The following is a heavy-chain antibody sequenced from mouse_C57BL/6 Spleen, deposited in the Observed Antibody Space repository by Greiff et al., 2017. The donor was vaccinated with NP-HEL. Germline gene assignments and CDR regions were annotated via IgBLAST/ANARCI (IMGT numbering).Heavy chain of an antibody. J-gene: IGHJ1*03. CDR2: INYDGSST. Sequence: EVKLVESEGGLVQPGSSMKLSCTASGFTFSDYYMAWVRQVPEKGLEWVANINYDGSSTYYLDSLKSRFIISRDNAKNILYLQMSSLKSEDTATYYCARVLDSSGYVDWYFDVWGTGTTVTVSS. CDR3: ARVLDSSGYVDWYFDV. V-gene: IGHV5-16*01. D-gene: IGHD3-2*02. CDR1: GFTFSDYY.